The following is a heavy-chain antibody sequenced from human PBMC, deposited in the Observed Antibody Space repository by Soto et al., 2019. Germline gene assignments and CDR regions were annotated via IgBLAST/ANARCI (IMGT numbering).Heavy chain of an antibody. Sequence: GASVKVSCKASGYTFTRDQIHWVRQAPGQGLEWMGMIDPSGGKTNYAQKFQGRVTMTRDTSTSTVYIALSSLRSEDTAIYFCGRVMRSLLSITALDTWGQGTLVTVSS. CDR3: GRVMRSLLSITALDT. D-gene: IGHD3-10*01. CDR2: IDPSGGKT. V-gene: IGHV1-46*01. J-gene: IGHJ5*02. CDR1: GYTFTRDQ.